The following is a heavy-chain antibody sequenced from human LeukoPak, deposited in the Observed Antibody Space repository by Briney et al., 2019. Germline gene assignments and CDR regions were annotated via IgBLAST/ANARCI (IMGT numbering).Heavy chain of an antibody. CDR3: AREYAGGSGSFDP. J-gene: IGHJ5*02. CDR1: GYTFTGYY. D-gene: IGHD3-10*01. V-gene: IGHV1-2*02. CDR2: INPNSGGT. Sequence: ASVKVSCKASGYTFTGYYTHWVRQAPGQGLEWTGWINPNSGGTNYAQKFQGRVTMTRDTSISTAYMELSRLRSDDTAAYYCAREYAGGSGSFDPWGQGTLVTVSS.